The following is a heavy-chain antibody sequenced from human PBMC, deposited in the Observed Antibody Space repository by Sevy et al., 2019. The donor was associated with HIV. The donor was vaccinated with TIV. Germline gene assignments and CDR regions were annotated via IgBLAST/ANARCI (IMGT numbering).Heavy chain of an antibody. V-gene: IGHV3-30-3*01. CDR1: GFTFSDYA. CDR3: ARDLTYYDFWSGPPPFDY. D-gene: IGHD3-3*01. CDR2: ISYDGSNK. Sequence: GGSLRLSCAASGFTFSDYAMHWVRQAPGKGLEWVSIISYDGSNKYYADSVKGRFTISRDNSKNTLYLQMNSLRPEETAVYYCARDLTYYDFWSGPPPFDYWGQGTLVTVSS. J-gene: IGHJ4*02.